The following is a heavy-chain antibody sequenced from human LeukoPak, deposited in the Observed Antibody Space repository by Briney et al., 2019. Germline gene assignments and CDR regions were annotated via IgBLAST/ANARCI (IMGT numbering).Heavy chain of an antibody. CDR1: GFTVSSNY. V-gene: IGHV3-11*01. CDR3: ARDGHYDILTGYFQD. J-gene: IGHJ1*01. D-gene: IGHD3-9*01. Sequence: KTGGSLRLSCAASGFTVSSNYMSWNRQAPGKGLEWVSYITNSGTTIYYADSVKGRFTISRDNAKNSLYLQMNSLRAEDTAVYYCARDGHYDILTGYFQDWGQGTLVTVSS. CDR2: ITNSGTTI.